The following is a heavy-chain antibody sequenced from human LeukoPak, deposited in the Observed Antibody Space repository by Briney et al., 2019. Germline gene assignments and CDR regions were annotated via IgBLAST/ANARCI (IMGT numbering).Heavy chain of an antibody. CDR3: ARDRVGSGWPRPFYFEF. D-gene: IGHD6-19*01. J-gene: IGHJ4*02. CDR2: INPNTGAT. Sequence: ASVKVSCKASGYTFTGYYLHWVRQAPGQALEWVGWINPNTGATIYAQKFQGRVTMSRDTSISTAYMELTSLRSDDTAVYYCARDRVGSGWPRPFYFEFWGQGTLVTVSS. V-gene: IGHV1-2*02. CDR1: GYTFTGYY.